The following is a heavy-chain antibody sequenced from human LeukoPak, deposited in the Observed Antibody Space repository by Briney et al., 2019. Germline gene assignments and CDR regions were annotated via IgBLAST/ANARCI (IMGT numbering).Heavy chain of an antibody. CDR1: GFTFSSYG. V-gene: IGHV3-30*18. CDR2: ISYDGSNK. CDR3: AKDAPPWLLSYYFDY. J-gene: IGHJ4*02. D-gene: IGHD3-9*01. Sequence: GGSLRLSCAASGFTFSSYGMHWVRQAPGKGLEWVAVISYDGSNKYYADSVRGRFTISRDNSKNTLYLQMNSLRAEDTAVYYCAKDAPPWLLSYYFDYWGQGTLVTVSS.